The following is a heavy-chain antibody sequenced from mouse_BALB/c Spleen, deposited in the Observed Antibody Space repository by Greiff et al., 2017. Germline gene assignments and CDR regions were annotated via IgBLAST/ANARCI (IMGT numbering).Heavy chain of an antibody. CDR3: ARHYYGYDWYFDV. Sequence: EVQGVESGGGLVQPGGSRKLSCAASGFTFSSFGMHWVRQAPEKGLEWVAYISSGSSTIYYADTVKGRFTISRDNPKNTLFLQMTSLRSEDTAMYYCARHYYGYDWYFDVWGAGTTVTVSS. CDR2: ISSGSSTI. CDR1: GFTFSSFG. V-gene: IGHV5-17*02. J-gene: IGHJ1*01. D-gene: IGHD1-2*01.